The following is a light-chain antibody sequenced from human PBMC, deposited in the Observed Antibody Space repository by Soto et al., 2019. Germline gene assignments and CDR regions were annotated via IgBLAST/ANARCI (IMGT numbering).Light chain of an antibody. CDR3: SSYTSSSTVV. V-gene: IGLV2-14*01. J-gene: IGLJ1*01. CDR2: EVS. CDR1: SSDVGGYNY. Sequence: QPVLTQPASVSGSPGQSITISCTGTSSDVGGYNYVSWYQHHPGKAPKLIIYEVSNRPSGVSNRFSGSKSGNTASLTISGLQADDEADYYCSSYTSSSTVVFGIGTKLTVL.